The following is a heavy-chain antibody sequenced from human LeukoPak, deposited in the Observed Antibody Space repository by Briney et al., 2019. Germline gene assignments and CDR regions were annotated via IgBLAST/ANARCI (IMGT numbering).Heavy chain of an antibody. CDR3: ARGPPEFYYYYYGMDV. Sequence: ASVKVFCKASGYTFTSYDINWVRQATGQGLEWMGWMNPNSGNTGYAQKFQGRVTMTRNTSISTAYMELSSLRSEDTAVYYCARGPPEFYYYYYGMDVWGQGTTVTVSS. CDR1: GYTFTSYD. CDR2: MNPNSGNT. V-gene: IGHV1-8*01. D-gene: IGHD1-14*01. J-gene: IGHJ6*02.